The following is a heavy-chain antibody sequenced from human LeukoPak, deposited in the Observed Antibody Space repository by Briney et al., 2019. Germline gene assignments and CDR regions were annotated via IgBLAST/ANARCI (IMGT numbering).Heavy chain of an antibody. Sequence: GGSLRLSCAASGFTVSSNYMSWVRQAPGKGLEWVSVIYSGGSTYYADSVKGRFTISRDNSKNTLYLQMDSLRAEDTAVYYCARDRTGAFDIWGQGTMVTVSS. V-gene: IGHV3-53*01. CDR2: IYSGGST. CDR3: ARDRTGAFDI. J-gene: IGHJ3*02. CDR1: GFTVSSNY.